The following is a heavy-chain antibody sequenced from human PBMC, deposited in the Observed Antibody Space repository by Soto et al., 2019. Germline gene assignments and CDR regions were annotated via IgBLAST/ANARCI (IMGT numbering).Heavy chain of an antibody. V-gene: IGHV1-8*01. CDR1: RYTFTNHD. CDR3: ARPFGDYNSHHYYYGMDV. J-gene: IGHJ6*02. D-gene: IGHD4-17*01. Sequence: QVQLVQSGAEVRKPGASVTVTCKASRYTFTNHDINWVRQATGQGLEWMGWMDPNSGNTGYAQKFQGRVTMTRDTSISTAYMELSSLTSEDTAVYYCARPFGDYNSHHYYYGMDVWGLGTTVTVSS. CDR2: MDPNSGNT.